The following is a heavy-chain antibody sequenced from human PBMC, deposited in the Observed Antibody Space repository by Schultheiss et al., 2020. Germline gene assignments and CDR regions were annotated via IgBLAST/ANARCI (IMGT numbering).Heavy chain of an antibody. D-gene: IGHD3-10*01. J-gene: IGHJ4*02. V-gene: IGHV3-72*01. CDR2: SRNKANSFTT. CDR1: GFTFSGSA. Sequence: GGSLRLSCAASGFTFSGSAMHWVRQASGKGLEWVGRSRNKANSFTTEYAASVKARFTISRDEFKNLLYLQMDSLKTGDTAVYYCAREGGFYYGSGELDYWGQGTPVTVSS. CDR3: AREGGFYYGSGELDY.